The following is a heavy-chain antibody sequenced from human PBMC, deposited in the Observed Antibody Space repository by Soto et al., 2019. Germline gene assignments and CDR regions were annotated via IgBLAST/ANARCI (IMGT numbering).Heavy chain of an antibody. V-gene: IGHV4-34*01. CDR1: GGSFSGYY. D-gene: IGHD5-12*01. CDR2: INHSGST. J-gene: IGHJ4*02. Sequence: SQTLSLTCAVYGGSFSGYYWSWIRQPPGKGLEWIGEINHSGSTNYNPSLKSRLTISVDTSKNQFSQKLSSVTAADTAVYYCARLGGRDGYNLDYWGQGTLGTVSS. CDR3: ARLGGRDGYNLDY.